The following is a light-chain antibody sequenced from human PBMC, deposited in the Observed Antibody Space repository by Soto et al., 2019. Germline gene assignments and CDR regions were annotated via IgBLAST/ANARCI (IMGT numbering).Light chain of an antibody. V-gene: IGKV3-15*01. CDR2: GAS. CDR3: QQYINWPPTFT. J-gene: IGKJ2*01. Sequence: EIVMTQSPATLSVSPGERVTLSCRASQSVNRNLAWYQQRPGQAPRLLIYGASTRATGIPARFSGSGSETEFTLAISSLQSEDFAVYFCQQYINWPPTFTFGQGTKLEIK. CDR1: QSVNRN.